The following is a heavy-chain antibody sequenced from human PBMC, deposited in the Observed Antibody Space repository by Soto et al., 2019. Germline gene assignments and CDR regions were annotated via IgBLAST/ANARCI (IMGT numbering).Heavy chain of an antibody. J-gene: IGHJ5*02. Sequence: EVQLVESGGGLVKPGGSLRLSCAASGFTFSSYSMNWVRQAPGKGLEWVSSISSSSSYIYYADSVKGRFTFSRDNAKNSLYLQMNSLRAEDTAVYYCARDPGVRGGGWFDPWGQGTLVTVSS. D-gene: IGHD3-10*01. CDR2: ISSSSSYI. CDR3: ARDPGVRGGGWFDP. CDR1: GFTFSSYS. V-gene: IGHV3-21*01.